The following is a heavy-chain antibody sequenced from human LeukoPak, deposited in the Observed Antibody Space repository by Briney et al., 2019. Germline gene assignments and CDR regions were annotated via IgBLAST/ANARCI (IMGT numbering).Heavy chain of an antibody. D-gene: IGHD3-22*01. CDR2: IRYDGSNK. J-gene: IGHJ4*02. CDR3: AREPYYDSSGYSPDY. Sequence: PGGSLRLSCAASGFTFSSYGMHWVRQAPGKGLEWVAFIRYDGSNKYYADSVKGRFTISRDNSKNTLYLQMNSLRAEDTALYYCAREPYYDSSGYSPDYWGQGTLVTVPS. V-gene: IGHV3-30*02. CDR1: GFTFSSYG.